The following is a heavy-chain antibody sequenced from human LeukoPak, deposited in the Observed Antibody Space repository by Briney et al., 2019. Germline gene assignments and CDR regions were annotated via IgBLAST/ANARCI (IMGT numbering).Heavy chain of an antibody. Sequence: PGGSLRLSCAASGFTFSSYSMNRVRQAPGKGLEWVSYISSSSSTIYYADSVKGRFTISRDNAKNSLYLQMNSLRAEDTAVYYCARDRYTYFDYWGQGTLVTVSS. V-gene: IGHV3-48*01. CDR1: GFTFSSYS. D-gene: IGHD5-18*01. CDR2: ISSSSSTI. CDR3: ARDRYTYFDY. J-gene: IGHJ4*02.